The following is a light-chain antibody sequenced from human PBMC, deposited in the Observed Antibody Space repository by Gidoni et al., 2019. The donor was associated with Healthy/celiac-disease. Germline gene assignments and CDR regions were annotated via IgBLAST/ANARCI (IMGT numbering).Light chain of an antibody. CDR1: QSVSSSY. CDR2: GAS. CDR3: QQYGSLPGT. Sequence: IVMTQAPGTLSWSPVERATLSCRDSQSVSSSYLAWYQQKPGQAPRLLIYGASSRATGIPDRFSGSGSGTDFTLTISRLEPEDFAVYYCQQYGSLPGTFGQGTQVEIK. V-gene: IGKV3-20*01. J-gene: IGKJ1*01.